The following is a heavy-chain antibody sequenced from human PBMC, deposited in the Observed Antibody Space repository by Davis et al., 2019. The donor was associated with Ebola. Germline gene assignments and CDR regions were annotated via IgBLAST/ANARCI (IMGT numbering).Heavy chain of an antibody. V-gene: IGHV3-72*01. CDR1: VITFSSYA. CDR3: ARSGLSFGVVKYHYGMDA. Sequence: GGSLRLSCADSVITFSSYAMTWVRQAPGKGLEWVGLSRNKENRYSTEYAASVRGRFTSSRDDSKNLLFLQMNSLKTEDTAVYYCARSGLSFGVVKYHYGMDAWGKGTTVTVSS. CDR2: SRNKENRYST. J-gene: IGHJ6*04. D-gene: IGHD3-3*01.